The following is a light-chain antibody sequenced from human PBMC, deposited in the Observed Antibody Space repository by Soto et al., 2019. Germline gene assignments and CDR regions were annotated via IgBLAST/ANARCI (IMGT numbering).Light chain of an antibody. J-gene: IGKJ3*01. CDR1: QSVSSRY. Sequence: EILLTQSPGTLSLSPGERATLACRASQSVSSRYLAWYQQKPGQAPRLLIYGASSRATGIPDRFSGSGSGTDFSLTISRLEPEVFAVYFCQLYGSSPRFTFGPGTRVDIK. CDR3: QLYGSSPRFT. V-gene: IGKV3-20*01. CDR2: GAS.